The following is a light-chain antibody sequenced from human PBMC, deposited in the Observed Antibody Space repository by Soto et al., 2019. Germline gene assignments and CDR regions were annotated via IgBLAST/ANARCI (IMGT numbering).Light chain of an antibody. Sequence: EIVFTQSPCTLSLSPGESATLSCRASQSVSRNFLAWYQQKPGQAPRLLIYGASSRAAGLPERFSGSGSGTAFTLTISRLEPEDFAVYFCHQYDNSPWTFGLGTKVDI. J-gene: IGKJ1*01. CDR1: QSVSRNF. V-gene: IGKV3-20*01. CDR2: GAS. CDR3: HQYDNSPWT.